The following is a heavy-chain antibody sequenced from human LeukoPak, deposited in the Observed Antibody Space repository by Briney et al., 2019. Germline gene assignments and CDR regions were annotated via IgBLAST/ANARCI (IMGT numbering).Heavy chain of an antibody. Sequence: TSETLSLTCAVYGGSFSGYYWSWIRQPPGKGLEWIGEINHSGSTNYNPSLKSRVTISVDTSKNQFSLKLGSVTAADTAVYYCARAPGRVLRGSPSEQQFDYWGQGTLVTVSS. CDR3: ARAPGRVLRGSPSEQQFDY. J-gene: IGHJ4*02. CDR1: GGSFSGYY. D-gene: IGHD2-15*01. V-gene: IGHV4-34*01. CDR2: INHSGST.